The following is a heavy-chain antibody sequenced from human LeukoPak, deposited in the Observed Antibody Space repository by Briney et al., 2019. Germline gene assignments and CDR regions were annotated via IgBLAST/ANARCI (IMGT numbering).Heavy chain of an antibody. V-gene: IGHV3-30*03. J-gene: IGHJ4*02. CDR1: GFTFSSYG. CDR3: ATAVAGTCFDY. Sequence: GGSLRLSCAASGFTFSSYGMHWVRQAPGKGLEWVAVISYDGSNKYSADSVKGRFTISRDNSKNTLYLQMNSLRAEDTAVYYCATAVAGTCFDYWGQGTLVTVSS. D-gene: IGHD6-19*01. CDR2: ISYDGSNK.